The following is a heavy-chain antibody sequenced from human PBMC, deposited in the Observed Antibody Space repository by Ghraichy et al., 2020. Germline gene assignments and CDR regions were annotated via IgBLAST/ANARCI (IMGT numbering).Heavy chain of an antibody. CDR2: IDWDDDK. J-gene: IGHJ4*02. D-gene: IGHD6-13*01. Sequence: SGPTLVKPTQTLTLTCTFSGFSLSTSGMCVSWIRQPPGKALEWLALIDWDDDKYYSTSLKTRLTISKDTSKNQVVLTMTNMDPVDTATYYCARIRRPMGSWGQELYFDYWGQGTLVTVSS. V-gene: IGHV2-70*01. CDR3: ARIRRPMGSWGQELYFDY. CDR1: GFSLSTSGMC.